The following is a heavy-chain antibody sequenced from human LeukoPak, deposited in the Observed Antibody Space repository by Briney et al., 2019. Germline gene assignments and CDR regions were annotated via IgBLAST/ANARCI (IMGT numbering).Heavy chain of an antibody. CDR1: GFTFSNAW. CDR2: ITSKTDVGTT. Sequence: GGSLRLSCSGSGFTFSNAWIPWVRQAPGKGLEWVGRITSKTDVGTTDYAAPVKGRFTISRDDSKNTLYLQMNSLKTEDTAVYYCTTGSWGFGESWYFDYWGQGTLVTVSS. V-gene: IGHV3-15*01. D-gene: IGHD3-10*01. J-gene: IGHJ4*02. CDR3: TTGSWGFGESWYFDY.